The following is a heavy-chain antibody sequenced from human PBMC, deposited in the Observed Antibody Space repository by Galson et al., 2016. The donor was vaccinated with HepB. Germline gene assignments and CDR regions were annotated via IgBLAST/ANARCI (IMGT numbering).Heavy chain of an antibody. Sequence: ALVKPTQTLTLTCSFSGFSLRTTGVGVGWIRQPPGKALEWLALIYWDDDKRYNPSLRSRLTITKDTSKNQVVLTLTDMDLVDTATYYCTHPATSEFYYMDVWGKGTTVTVSS. CDR3: THPATSEFYYMDV. CDR1: GFSLRTTGVG. V-gene: IGHV2-5*02. J-gene: IGHJ6*03. D-gene: IGHD1-26*01. CDR2: IYWDDDK.